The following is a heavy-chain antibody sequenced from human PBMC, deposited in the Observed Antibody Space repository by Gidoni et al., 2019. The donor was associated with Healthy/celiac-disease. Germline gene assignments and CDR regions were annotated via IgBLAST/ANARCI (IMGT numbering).Heavy chain of an antibody. D-gene: IGHD2-2*01. CDR3: AKVRGPIVVVPAGWFDP. J-gene: IGHJ5*02. V-gene: IGHV3-23*01. Sequence: EVQLLESGGGLVQPGGSRRLSCAASGFTFSSYAMSWVRQAPGKGLDWVSAISGSGGSTFYADSVKGRFTISRDKSKNTLYLQMNSLRAEDTAVYYCAKVRGPIVVVPAGWFDPWGQGTLVTVSS. CDR2: ISGSGGST. CDR1: GFTFSSYA.